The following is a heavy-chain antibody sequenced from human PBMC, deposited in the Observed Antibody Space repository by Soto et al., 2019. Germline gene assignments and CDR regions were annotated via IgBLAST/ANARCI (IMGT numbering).Heavy chain of an antibody. CDR3: ARDLRFLEWSEVYYFDY. J-gene: IGHJ4*02. V-gene: IGHV1-46*01. Sequence: VASVKVSCKASGYTFTAFHIHWFRQAPGQGLQWMGVFNPSTGATEYVQKFQGRVTLTSDTPTSTAYMELSSLRSEDTAVYYCARDLRFLEWSEVYYFDYWGQGTLVTVSS. D-gene: IGHD3-3*01. CDR2: FNPSTGAT. CDR1: GYTFTAFH.